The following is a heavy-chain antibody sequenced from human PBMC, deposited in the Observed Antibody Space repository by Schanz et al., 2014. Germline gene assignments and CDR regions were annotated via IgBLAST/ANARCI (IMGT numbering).Heavy chain of an antibody. D-gene: IGHD2-21*01. V-gene: IGHV1-69*09. CDR1: GYTFTSYG. J-gene: IGHJ4*02. CDR3: ARDRLECGAECYSVEVFEI. CDR2: IIPSLGLA. Sequence: QVHLVQSGAEVKKPGASVKVSCKASGYTFTSYGINWVRQAPGQGLEWMGRIIPSLGLAKYEQKFQDKVTITADTSTTTAYMELSGLRSEDTAVYYCARDRLECGAECYSVEVFEIWGQGTLVIGSS.